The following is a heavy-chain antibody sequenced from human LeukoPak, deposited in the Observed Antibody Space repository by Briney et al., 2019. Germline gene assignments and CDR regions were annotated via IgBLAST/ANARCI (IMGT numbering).Heavy chain of an antibody. CDR3: ARVRGDFETD. J-gene: IGHJ1*01. CDR1: GDSISSYY. Sequence: PSETLSLTCSVSGDSISSYYWTWIRPPPGKGLEWIGYRYYSGSTTYNPSLKSRVTISVDTSKSQFSLKLISVTAADTAIYYCARVRGDFETDWGQGTLVTVSS. D-gene: IGHD3-16*01. V-gene: IGHV4-59*01. CDR2: RYYSGST.